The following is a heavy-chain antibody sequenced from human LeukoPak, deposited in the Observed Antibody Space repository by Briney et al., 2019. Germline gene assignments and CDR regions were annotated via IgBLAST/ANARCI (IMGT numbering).Heavy chain of an antibody. Sequence: GRSLRLSCTASGFNFGSDAMHWVRQAPGKGLEWVAVIWYDGSNKYYADSVKGRFTISRDNSKNTLYLQMNSLRAEDTAVYYCARDNPPLYWGQGTLVTVSS. CDR2: IWYDGSNK. CDR3: ARDNPPLY. V-gene: IGHV3-33*01. D-gene: IGHD1-14*01. J-gene: IGHJ4*02. CDR1: GFNFGSDA.